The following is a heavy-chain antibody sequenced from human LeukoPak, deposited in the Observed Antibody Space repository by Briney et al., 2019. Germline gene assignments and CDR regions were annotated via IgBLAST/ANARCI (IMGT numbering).Heavy chain of an antibody. CDR3: AKGGPTILDY. V-gene: IGHV3-30*02. J-gene: IGHJ4*02. D-gene: IGHD5-12*01. CDR1: GFTFSSYG. CDR2: IRFDGSDK. Sequence: GGSLRLSCAASGFTFSSYGMHWVRQAPGEGLEWVSFIRFDGSDKYYADSVKGRFTISRDDSKNTLFLQMNSLRAEDTALYYCAKGGPTILDYWGQGTLVTVSS.